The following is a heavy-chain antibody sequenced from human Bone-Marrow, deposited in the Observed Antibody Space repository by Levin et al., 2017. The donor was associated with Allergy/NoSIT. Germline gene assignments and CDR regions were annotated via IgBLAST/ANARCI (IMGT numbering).Heavy chain of an antibody. CDR2: ISYDGSFT. D-gene: IGHD3-9*01. J-gene: IGHJ5*02. V-gene: IGHV3-30*18. CDR3: AKSPTLTGYYEWFDP. Sequence: GESLKISCAASGFSFRSYGMHWVRQAPGKGLEWVGLISYDGSFTFYGDSVKGRFTISRDNSNNPLFLQLDSLSAEDTAIYFCAKSPTLTGYYEWFDPWGQGTLVTVSS. CDR1: GFSFRSYG.